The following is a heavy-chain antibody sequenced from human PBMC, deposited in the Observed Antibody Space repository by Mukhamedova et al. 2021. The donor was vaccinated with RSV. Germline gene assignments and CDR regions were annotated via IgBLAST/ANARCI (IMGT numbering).Heavy chain of an antibody. CDR3: AKRPLATFFGAGGNRFDP. Sequence: VRQAPGKGLEWVSGISDSGGRTHYADSVKGRFAISRDKSKNTLYLQMNSLRADDTAVYYCAKRPLATFFGAGGNRFDPWGQGTLV. D-gene: IGHD3-16*01. CDR2: ISDSGGRT. V-gene: IGHV3-23*01. J-gene: IGHJ5*02.